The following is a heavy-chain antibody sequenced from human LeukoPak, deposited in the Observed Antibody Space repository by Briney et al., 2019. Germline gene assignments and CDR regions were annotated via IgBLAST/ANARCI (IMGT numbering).Heavy chain of an antibody. CDR1: GFTVSSNY. J-gene: IGHJ6*02. CDR3: ATESPPYYYYGMDV. CDR2: IYSGGST. Sequence: GGSLRLFCAASGFTVSSNYMSWVRQAPGKGLEWVSVIYSGGSTYYSDSVKGRFTISRDNSKNTLYLQMNSLRAEDTAVYYCATESPPYYYYGMDVWGQGTTVTVSS. V-gene: IGHV3-66*01.